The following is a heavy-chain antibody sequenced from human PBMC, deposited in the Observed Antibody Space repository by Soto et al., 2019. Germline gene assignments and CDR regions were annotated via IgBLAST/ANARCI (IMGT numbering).Heavy chain of an antibody. D-gene: IGHD3-10*01. CDR1: GGSISSSSYY. V-gene: IGHV4-39*01. J-gene: IGHJ4*02. CDR3: ARRGEYYGSGWGPIDY. Sequence: QLQLQESGPGLVKPSETLSLTCTVSGGSISSSSYYWGWIRQPPGTGLEWIGSIYYSGSTYYNPSLKSRVTISVDTSKNQFSRKLSSVTAADTAVYYCARRGEYYGSGWGPIDYWGQGTLVTVSS. CDR2: IYYSGST.